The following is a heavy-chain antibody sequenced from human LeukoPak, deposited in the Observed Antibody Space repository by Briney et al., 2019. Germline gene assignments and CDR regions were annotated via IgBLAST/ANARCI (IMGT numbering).Heavy chain of an antibody. D-gene: IGHD1-26*01. Sequence: ASVKVSCKASGGTFSSSAISWVRRAPGQGLEWMGGVTPILGTTNYAQKFQDGVSITTDESMSTAYMELRSLRYVDTAVYYCARDDASATMGFDSWGQGTLVTVSS. V-gene: IGHV1-69*05. CDR3: ARDDASATMGFDS. CDR1: GGTFSSSA. J-gene: IGHJ4*02. CDR2: VTPILGTT.